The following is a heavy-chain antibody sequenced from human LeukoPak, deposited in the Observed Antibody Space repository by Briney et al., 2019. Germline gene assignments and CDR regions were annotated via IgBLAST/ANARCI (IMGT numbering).Heavy chain of an antibody. CDR2: IYYSGTT. Sequence: SETLSLTCTVSGGSIISSSHNWGGVRQPPGKGLEWIATIYYSGTTYYNPSLKSRVAISVDTSKNQFSLKLNSVTAADTAVYFCARHPTGYPNWFDRWGQGTLVTVSS. J-gene: IGHJ5*02. CDR1: GGSIISSSHN. V-gene: IGHV4-39*01. D-gene: IGHD3-9*01. CDR3: ARHPTGYPNWFDR.